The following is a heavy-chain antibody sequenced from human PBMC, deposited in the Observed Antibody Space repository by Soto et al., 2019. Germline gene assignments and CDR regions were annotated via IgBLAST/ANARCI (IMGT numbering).Heavy chain of an antibody. CDR1: GYTFTYYG. CDR3: ARGGHKFLPPYNWFDP. J-gene: IGHJ5*02. V-gene: IGHV1-18*01. D-gene: IGHD2-21*01. Sequence: ASVKVSCKASGYTFTYYGISWGRQAPGQGLEWMGWISAYNGNTDYAQNLQGRVTMTTDTSTSTVYMELRSLTFDDTAVYYCARGGHKFLPPYNWFDPWGQGTLVTVSS. CDR2: ISAYNGNT.